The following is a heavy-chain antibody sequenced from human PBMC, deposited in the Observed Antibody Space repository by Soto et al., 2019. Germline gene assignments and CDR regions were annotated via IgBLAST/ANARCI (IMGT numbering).Heavy chain of an antibody. CDR2: IYYSGST. Sequence: SETLSLTCTVSGGSISSYYWSWIRQPPGKGLEWIGYIYYSGSTNYNPSIKSRVTISVDTSKNQISLKLSSETAADTAVYYCARYKSNYYYGMDVWGQGTTVTVSS. V-gene: IGHV4-59*01. CDR1: GGSISSYY. D-gene: IGHD1-20*01. J-gene: IGHJ6*02. CDR3: ARYKSNYYYGMDV.